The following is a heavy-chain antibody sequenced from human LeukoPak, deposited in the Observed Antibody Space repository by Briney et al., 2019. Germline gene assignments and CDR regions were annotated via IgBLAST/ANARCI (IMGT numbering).Heavy chain of an antibody. D-gene: IGHD3-10*01. V-gene: IGHV1-3*01. CDR1: GYTFTSYA. Sequence: ASVKVSCKASGYTFTSYAMHWVRQAPGQRLEWMGWINAGNGNTKYSQKFQGRVTITRDTSASTAYMELSSLRSEDTAVYYCARAMVRNLNNWFDPWGQGNLVTVSS. J-gene: IGHJ5*02. CDR3: ARAMVRNLNNWFDP. CDR2: INAGNGNT.